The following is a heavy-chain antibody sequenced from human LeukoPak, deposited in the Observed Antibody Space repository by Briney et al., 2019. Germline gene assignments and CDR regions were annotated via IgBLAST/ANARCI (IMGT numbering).Heavy chain of an antibody. Sequence: GASVKVSCKASGYTFTGYYMHWVRQAPGQGLEWMGWISAYNGNTNYTQKLQGRVTMTTDTSTSTAYMELRSLRSDDTAVYYCARACSGGSCYSGDYFDYWGQGTLVTVSS. CDR3: ARACSGGSCYSGDYFDY. V-gene: IGHV1-18*04. J-gene: IGHJ4*02. D-gene: IGHD2-15*01. CDR2: ISAYNGNT. CDR1: GYTFTGYY.